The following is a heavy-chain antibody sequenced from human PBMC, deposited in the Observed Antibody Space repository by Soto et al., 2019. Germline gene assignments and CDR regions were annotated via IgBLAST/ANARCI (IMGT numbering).Heavy chain of an antibody. CDR2: ISSSSSYI. CDR1: GFTFSSYS. D-gene: IGHD3-10*01. Sequence: EVQLVESGGGLVKPGGSLRLSCAASGFTFSSYSMNWVRQAPGKGLEWVSSISSSSSYIYYADSVKGRFTISRDNAKNSLYLQMNRLRAEDTAVYYCARAPVRGVLSPFDYWGQGTLVTVSS. V-gene: IGHV3-21*01. J-gene: IGHJ4*02. CDR3: ARAPVRGVLSPFDY.